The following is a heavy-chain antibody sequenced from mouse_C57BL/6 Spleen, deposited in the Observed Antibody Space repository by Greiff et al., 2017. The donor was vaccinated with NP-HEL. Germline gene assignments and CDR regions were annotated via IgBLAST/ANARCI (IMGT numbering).Heavy chain of an antibody. CDR1: GFTFSDYG. D-gene: IGHD2-4*01. CDR2: ISSGSSNI. Sequence: EVQGVESGGGLVKPGGSLKLSCAASGFTFSDYGMHWVRQAPEKGLEWVAYISSGSSNIKYADTVKGRFTISRDNAKKPLFLQMTSLRSEDTAMYYVARFDYDRGFAYWGQGTLVTVSA. J-gene: IGHJ3*01. CDR3: ARFDYDRGFAY. V-gene: IGHV5-17*01.